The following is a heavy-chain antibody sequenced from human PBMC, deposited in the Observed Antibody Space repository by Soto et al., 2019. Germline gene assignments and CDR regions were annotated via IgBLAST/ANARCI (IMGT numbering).Heavy chain of an antibody. V-gene: IGHV1-18*01. J-gene: IGHJ4*02. CDR1: GYTFTSYG. D-gene: IGHD3-10*01. CDR3: ARVYRITMVRGELSEY. CDR2: ISAYNGNT. Sequence: QVQLVQSGAEVKKPGASVKVSYKASGYTFTSYGISWVRQAPGQGLEWMGWISAYNGNTNYAQKLQGRVTMTTDTSTSTAYMELRSLRSDDTAVYYCARVYRITMVRGELSEYWGQGTLVTVSS.